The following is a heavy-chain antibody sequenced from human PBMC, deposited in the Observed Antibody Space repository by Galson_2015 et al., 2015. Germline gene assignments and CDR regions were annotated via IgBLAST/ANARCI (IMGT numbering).Heavy chain of an antibody. J-gene: IGHJ6*03. V-gene: IGHV3-23*01. D-gene: IGHD3-10*01. CDR1: GFTFGSYA. CDR2: ISGSGGST. CDR3: AKGGSGSRYYYYYMDV. Sequence: SLRLSCAASGFTFGSYAMSWVRQAPGKGLEWVSAISGSGGSTYYADSVKGRFTISRDNSKNTLYLQMNSLRAEDTAVYYCAKGGSGSRYYYYYMDVWGKGTTVTVSS.